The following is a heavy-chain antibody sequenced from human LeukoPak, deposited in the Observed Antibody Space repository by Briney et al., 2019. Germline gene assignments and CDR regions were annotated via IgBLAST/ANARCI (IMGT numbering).Heavy chain of an antibody. CDR3: ARRSNYYDSSGYYEGY. J-gene: IGHJ4*02. CDR2: ISAYNGNT. CDR1: GYTFTSYG. V-gene: IGHV1-18*01. D-gene: IGHD3-22*01. Sequence: ASVKVSCKASGYTFTSYGISWVRQAPGQGLEWMGWISAYNGNTNYAQKLQGRVTMTTDTSTSTAYMELRSLRSEGTAVYYCARRSNYYDSSGYYEGYWGQGTLVTVSS.